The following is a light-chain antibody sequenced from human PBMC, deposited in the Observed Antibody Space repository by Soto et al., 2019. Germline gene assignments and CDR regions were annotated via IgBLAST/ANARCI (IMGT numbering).Light chain of an antibody. V-gene: IGLV2-14*01. J-gene: IGLJ1*01. Sequence: QSVLTQPASVSGSPGQSITIPCTGTNSDVGDYNYVSWYQQEKGKAPKLLIYEVSNRPSGVSNRFSGSKSGNTASLTISGLQAEDEADYYFSSYTSNSLFVFGTGTKVTVL. CDR2: EVS. CDR3: SSYTSNSLFV. CDR1: NSDVGDYNY.